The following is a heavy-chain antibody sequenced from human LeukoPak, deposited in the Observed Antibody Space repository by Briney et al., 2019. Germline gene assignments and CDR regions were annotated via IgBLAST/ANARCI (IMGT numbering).Heavy chain of an antibody. CDR1: GFTFSNYW. V-gene: IGHV3-74*01. Sequence: GGSLRLSCEASGFTFSNYWMPWVRQAPGKGLMWVSQISTDGSQRFYADSVKGRFTISSDNAKNTLFLQMDSLRPEDTAVYYCVRSPRSADFWGQGTLVTVSS. CDR3: VRSPRSADF. CDR2: ISTDGSQR. J-gene: IGHJ4*02.